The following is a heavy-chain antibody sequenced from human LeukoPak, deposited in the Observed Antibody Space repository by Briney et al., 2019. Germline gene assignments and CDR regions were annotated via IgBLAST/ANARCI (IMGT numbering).Heavy chain of an antibody. D-gene: IGHD6-13*01. CDR3: AKAPRAAAGTYNGMDV. J-gene: IGHJ6*02. CDR2: ISGSGGST. Sequence: PGGSLRLSCAASGFTFSSYAMSWCRQAPGEGLEWVSAISGSGGSTYYADSVKGRFTISRDNSKNTLYLQMNSLRAEDTAVYYCAKAPRAAAGTYNGMDVWGQGTTVTVSS. CDR1: GFTFSSYA. V-gene: IGHV3-23*01.